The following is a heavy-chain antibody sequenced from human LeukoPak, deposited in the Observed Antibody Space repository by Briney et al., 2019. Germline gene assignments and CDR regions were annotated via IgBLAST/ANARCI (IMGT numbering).Heavy chain of an antibody. V-gene: IGHV4-34*01. Sequence: SETLSLTCAVYGGSFSGYYWSWIRQPPGKGLEWIGEINHSGSTNYNPSLKSRFTISVDTSKNQFSLKLSSVTAADTAVYYCVRDRRYCSGGSCYLLSSWFDPWGQGTLVTVSS. CDR3: VRDRRYCSGGSCYLLSSWFDP. CDR1: GGSFSGYY. CDR2: INHSGST. J-gene: IGHJ5*02. D-gene: IGHD2-15*01.